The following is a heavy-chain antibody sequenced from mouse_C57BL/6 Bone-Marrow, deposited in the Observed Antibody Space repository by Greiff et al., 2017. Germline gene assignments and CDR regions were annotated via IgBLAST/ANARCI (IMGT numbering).Heavy chain of an antibody. CDR1: GFNIKDYY. CDR3: ARGLLRSYYLDY. CDR2: IDPEDGET. J-gene: IGHJ2*01. D-gene: IGHD1-1*01. V-gene: IGHV14-2*01. Sequence: VQLQQSGAELVKPGASVKLSCTASGFNIKDYYMHWVKQRTEQGLAWIGRIDPEDGETKYAPKFKGKATITADTSSNTAYLHRSSLTAEDTAVYYCARGLLRSYYLDYWGQGTTLTVSS.